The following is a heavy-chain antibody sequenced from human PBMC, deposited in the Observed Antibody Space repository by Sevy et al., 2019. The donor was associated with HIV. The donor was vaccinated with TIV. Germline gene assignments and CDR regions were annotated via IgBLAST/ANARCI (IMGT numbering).Heavy chain of an antibody. V-gene: IGHV1-2*02. D-gene: IGHD1-20*01. CDR1: GYTFTGYY. J-gene: IGHJ6*02. CDR3: ARDRGITGTTYYYYGMDV. Sequence: ASVKVSCKASGYTFTGYYMHWVRQAPGQGLEWMGWINPNSGGTNYAQKFQGRVTITRDTSISTAYMELSRLRSDDTAVYYCARDRGITGTTYYYYGMDVWGQGTTVTVSS. CDR2: INPNSGGT.